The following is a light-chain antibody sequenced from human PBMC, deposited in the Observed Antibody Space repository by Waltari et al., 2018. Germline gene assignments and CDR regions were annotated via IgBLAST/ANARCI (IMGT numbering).Light chain of an antibody. CDR1: SSNIGSNY. CDR2: RNN. Sequence: QSVLTQPPSASGTPGQRVTISCSGSSSNIGSNYVYWYQQLPGTAPKLLIYRNNQRPSGVPDRFVGSKSGTSASLAISGLRSEDEADYYCAAWDDSLSVMFGGGTKLTVL. CDR3: AAWDDSLSVM. V-gene: IGLV1-47*01. J-gene: IGLJ3*02.